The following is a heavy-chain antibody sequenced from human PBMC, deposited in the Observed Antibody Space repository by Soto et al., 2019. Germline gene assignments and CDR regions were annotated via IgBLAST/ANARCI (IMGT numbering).Heavy chain of an antibody. J-gene: IGHJ4*02. CDR2: IGGNGVTT. D-gene: IGHD2-15*01. CDR3: AKSSRYCRGGGGFYYFDY. Sequence: EVQLLESGGGLVQPGGSLRLSCAASGFSIGSSAWTWVLQAPGKGLDWVSTIGGNGVTTFYADSVKGRFTISIDISRNTVLLQMSSLRAEDTALYSCAKSSRYCRGGGGFYYFDYWGQGTLVTVSS. CDR1: GFSIGSSA. V-gene: IGHV3-23*01.